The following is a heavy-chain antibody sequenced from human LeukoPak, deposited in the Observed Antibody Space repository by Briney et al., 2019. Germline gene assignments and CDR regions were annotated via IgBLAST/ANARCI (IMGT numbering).Heavy chain of an antibody. J-gene: IGHJ4*02. CDR1: GFTFNRFY. Sequence: GGSLRLSCSASGFTFNRFYLHWVRQAPGKGLEWVSVIYSGGSTYYVDSVKGRFTISRDNSKNTLYLQMNSLRADDTAVYYCATSGGYYQFDYWGQGTLVTVSS. CDR2: IYSGGST. D-gene: IGHD1-26*01. V-gene: IGHV3-53*01. CDR3: ATSGGYYQFDY.